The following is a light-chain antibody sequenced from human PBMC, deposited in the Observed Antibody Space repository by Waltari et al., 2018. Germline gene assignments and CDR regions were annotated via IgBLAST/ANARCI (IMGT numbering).Light chain of an antibody. CDR3: HSRDTISTRV. V-gene: IGLV3-19*01. J-gene: IGLJ3*02. CDR1: SLRRYY. CDR2: GQD. Sequence: SSELTQDPAVSVALGQTVRITCQGDSLRRYYASWYQQRPGQAPDLVLYGQDNWPSGIPDRFSGSTSGDTASLTITGAQAEDEADYYCHSRDTISTRVFGGGTRLTV.